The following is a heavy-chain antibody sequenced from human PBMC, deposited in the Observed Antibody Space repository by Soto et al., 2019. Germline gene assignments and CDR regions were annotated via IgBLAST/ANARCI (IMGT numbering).Heavy chain of an antibody. J-gene: IGHJ3*02. CDR3: ARDREAGRYYYDSSGYYDAFDI. CDR2: ISSSSSYI. V-gene: IGHV3-21*01. CDR1: GFTFSSYS. Sequence: GESLKISCAASGFTFSSYSMNWVRQAPGKGLEWVSSISSSSSYIYYADSVKGRFTISRDNAKNSLYLQMNSLRAEDTAVYYCARDREAGRYYYDSSGYYDAFDIWGQGTMVTVSS. D-gene: IGHD3-22*01.